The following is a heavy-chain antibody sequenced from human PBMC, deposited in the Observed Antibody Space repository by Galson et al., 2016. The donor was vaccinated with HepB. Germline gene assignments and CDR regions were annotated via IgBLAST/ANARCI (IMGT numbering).Heavy chain of an antibody. Sequence: SLRLSCAASGFTFSSYAMSWVRQAPGKGLEWVSGISHGSAIINYADSVKGRFTISRDNSKSTLYLQMNSLRAEDTAVYYCARERYDYVWGYYNTGPYFDYWGQGALVTVSS. D-gene: IGHD3-16*01. J-gene: IGHJ4*02. CDR3: ARERYDYVWGYYNTGPYFDY. CDR2: ISHGSAII. V-gene: IGHV3-23*01. CDR1: GFTFSSYA.